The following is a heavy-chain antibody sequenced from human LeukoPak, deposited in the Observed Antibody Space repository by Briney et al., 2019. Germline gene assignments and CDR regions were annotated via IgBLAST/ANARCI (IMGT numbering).Heavy chain of an antibody. CDR2: IRYDGSNK. D-gene: IGHD6-6*01. CDR1: GFTFSSYG. Sequence: GGSLRLSCAASGFTFSSYGMHWVRQAPGKGLEWVAFIRYDGSNKYYADSVKGRFTISRDNSKNTLYLQMNSLRAEDTAVYYCGKGEYSSSSGVDYWGQGTLVTVSS. CDR3: GKGEYSSSSGVDY. J-gene: IGHJ4*02. V-gene: IGHV3-30*02.